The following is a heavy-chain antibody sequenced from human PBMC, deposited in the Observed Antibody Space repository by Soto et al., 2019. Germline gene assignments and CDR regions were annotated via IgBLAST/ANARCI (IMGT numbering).Heavy chain of an antibody. CDR2: ISSSGSTI. CDR1: GFTFSDYY. Sequence: GGSLRLSCAASGFTFSDYYMSWIRQAPGKGLEWVSYISSSGSTIYYADSVKGRFTISRDNSKNSLYLQMNSLRAEDTAVYYCARALNGDGLRFLEWLSNWFDPWGQGTLVTVSS. D-gene: IGHD3-3*01. V-gene: IGHV3-11*01. CDR3: ARALNGDGLRFLEWLSNWFDP. J-gene: IGHJ5*02.